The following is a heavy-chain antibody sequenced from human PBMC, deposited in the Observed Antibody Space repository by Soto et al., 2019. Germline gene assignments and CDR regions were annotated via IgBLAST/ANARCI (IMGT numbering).Heavy chain of an antibody. V-gene: IGHV3-23*01. Sequence: EVQLLESGGGLVQPGGSLRLSCAASGFTFSSYAMSWVRQAPGKGLEWVSAISGSGGSTYYADSVKGRFTISRDNSKNTLYLQMNSLRAEDTAVYYCAKDGIDCSGGSCYSWVGYYYYYMDVWGKGTTVTVSS. D-gene: IGHD2-15*01. J-gene: IGHJ6*03. CDR1: GFTFSSYA. CDR2: ISGSGGST. CDR3: AKDGIDCSGGSCYSWVGYYYYYMDV.